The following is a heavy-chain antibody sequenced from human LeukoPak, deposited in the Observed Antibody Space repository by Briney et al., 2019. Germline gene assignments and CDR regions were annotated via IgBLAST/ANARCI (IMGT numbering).Heavy chain of an antibody. V-gene: IGHV3-7*01. Sequence: GGTLRLSCEASGFPFSSSWISWVREPPGKGLEGLANIKQDGSEKYYVDCVQGRFIISRDNAKNSLYLKMNSLRAEDTAVYYCARVEDHDYGDYYFDYWGQGTLVTVSS. J-gene: IGHJ4*02. CDR3: ARVEDHDYGDYYFDY. D-gene: IGHD4-17*01. CDR1: GFPFSSSW. CDR2: IKQDGSEK.